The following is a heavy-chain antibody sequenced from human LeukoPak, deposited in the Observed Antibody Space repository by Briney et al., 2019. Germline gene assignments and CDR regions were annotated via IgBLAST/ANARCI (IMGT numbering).Heavy chain of an antibody. J-gene: IGHJ4*02. CDR1: GFTFGDYA. CDR3: ARDLSATARAYDY. D-gene: IGHD1-26*01. CDR2: IRSKTYGGTT. V-gene: IGHV3-49*04. Sequence: GRSLRLSCTASGFTFGDYAMSWVRQAPGKGLEWVGFIRSKTYGGTTEYAASVKGRFTISRDDSKSIAYLQMNSLRAEDTAVYYCARDLSATARAYDYWGQGTLVTVSS.